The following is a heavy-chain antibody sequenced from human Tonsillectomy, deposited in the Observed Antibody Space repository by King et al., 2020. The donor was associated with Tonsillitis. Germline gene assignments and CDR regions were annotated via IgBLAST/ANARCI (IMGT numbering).Heavy chain of an antibody. CDR2: IYYSGST. CDR3: AMLAALSPHVDY. J-gene: IGHJ4*02. D-gene: IGHD6-6*01. Sequence: QLQESGPGLVKPSETLSLTCTVSGGSISSSSYYWGWIRQPPGKGLEWIGSIYYSGSTYYNPSLKSRVTISGDMSKNQFSLQLSSVTAADTALYYCAMLAALSPHVDYWGQGTLVTVSS. CDR1: GGSISSSSYY. V-gene: IGHV4-39*01.